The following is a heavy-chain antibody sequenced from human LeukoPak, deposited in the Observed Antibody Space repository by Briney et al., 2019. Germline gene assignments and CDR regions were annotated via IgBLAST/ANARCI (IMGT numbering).Heavy chain of an antibody. CDR2: IHHSGST. J-gene: IGHJ4*02. Sequence: SETLSLTCTVSGSLRTYFWTWIRQAPGKGLEYIGYIHHSGSTNYSPALKSRVTISVDTSKNQFSLSLRSVSAADTAVYYCARAYCVGDCSVLHIYFDNWGQGTLVTVSS. V-gene: IGHV4-59*01. CDR1: GSLRTYF. CDR3: ARAYCVGDCSVLHIYFDN. D-gene: IGHD2-21*02.